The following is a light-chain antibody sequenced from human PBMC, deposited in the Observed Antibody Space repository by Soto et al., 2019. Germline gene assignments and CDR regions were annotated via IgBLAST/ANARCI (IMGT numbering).Light chain of an antibody. CDR1: SSDVGGYDH. CDR2: EVT. V-gene: IGLV2-8*01. J-gene: IGLJ3*02. Sequence: QSALTQPPSASGSPGQSVTIPCTGTSSDVGGYDHVSWYQQHPGKAPKLMIYEVTKRPAGVPDRFSGSKSGNTASLTVSGLQAEDEADYYCSSYTSSSTLVVFGGGTKLTVL. CDR3: SSYTSSSTLVV.